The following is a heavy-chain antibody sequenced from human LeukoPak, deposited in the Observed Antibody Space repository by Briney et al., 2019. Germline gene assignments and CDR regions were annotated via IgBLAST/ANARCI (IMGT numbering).Heavy chain of an antibody. V-gene: IGHV3-30-3*01. CDR3: ARDSGALRYCSSASCPTRFDY. CDR1: GFAFSSYA. CDR2: MSYDGSKK. Sequence: GGSLRLSCAASGFAFSSYAMHWVRQAPGKGLEWVAVMSYDGSKKYYADSVKGRFTISRDNSKNTLYLQMNSLRAEDTAVYYCARDSGALRYCSSASCPTRFDYWGQGILVTVSS. D-gene: IGHD2-2*01. J-gene: IGHJ4*02.